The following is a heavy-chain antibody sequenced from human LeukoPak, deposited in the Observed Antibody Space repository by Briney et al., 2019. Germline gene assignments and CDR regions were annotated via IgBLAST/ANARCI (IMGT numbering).Heavy chain of an antibody. Sequence: ASVKVSCKASGYTFTSYGISWVRQAPGQGLEWMGWISAYNGNTNYAQKLQGRVTMTTDTSTTTAYMELRSLRSDDTAAYYCARGKFRLSDSWFDPWGQGTLVTVSS. V-gene: IGHV1-18*01. CDR3: ARGKFRLSDSWFDP. D-gene: IGHD3-16*01. J-gene: IGHJ5*02. CDR2: ISAYNGNT. CDR1: GYTFTSYG.